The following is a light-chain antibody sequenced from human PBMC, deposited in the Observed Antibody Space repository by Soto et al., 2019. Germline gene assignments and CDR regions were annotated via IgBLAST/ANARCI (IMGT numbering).Light chain of an antibody. CDR3: HQCLSSRT. CDR2: AAS. V-gene: IGKV3-20*01. J-gene: IGKJ1*01. Sequence: EIVLTQSPGTLSLSPGERATLSCRASQSVSSSHLAWYQQKPGQAPRLLIYAASSRATGIPDRFSGSGSGTDFTLTISKLEPEDFAVYYCHQCLSSRTFGQGTKVDIK. CDR1: QSVSSSH.